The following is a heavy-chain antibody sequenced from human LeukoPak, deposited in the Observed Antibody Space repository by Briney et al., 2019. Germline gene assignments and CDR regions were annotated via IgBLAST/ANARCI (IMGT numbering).Heavy chain of an antibody. V-gene: IGHV4-30-2*01. Sequence: SQTLSLTCAVSGGSISSGGYSWSWIRQPPGKGLEWIGYIYHSGSTYYNPSLKSRVTISVDRSKNQFSLKLSSVTAADTAVYYCARDGSIRGYYSAMDVWGQGTTVTVSS. CDR2: IYHSGST. CDR3: ARDGSIRGYYSAMDV. J-gene: IGHJ6*02. CDR1: GGSISSGGYS. D-gene: IGHD1-26*01.